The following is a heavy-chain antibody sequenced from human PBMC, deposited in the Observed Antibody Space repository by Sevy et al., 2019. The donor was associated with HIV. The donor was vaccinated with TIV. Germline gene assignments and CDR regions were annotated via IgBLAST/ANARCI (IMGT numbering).Heavy chain of an antibody. D-gene: IGHD2-8*01. Sequence: GGSLRLSCAASGFDFSIYSMSWVRQAPGKGLEWVSTLSFGCGKINYADSVKGRFTISRDHSKISVYLQMNNMRVKDTAVYYCAREGCTKPHDYWGQGTLVTVSS. CDR1: GFDFSIYS. J-gene: IGHJ4*02. V-gene: IGHV3-23*01. CDR2: LSFGCGKI. CDR3: AREGCTKPHDY.